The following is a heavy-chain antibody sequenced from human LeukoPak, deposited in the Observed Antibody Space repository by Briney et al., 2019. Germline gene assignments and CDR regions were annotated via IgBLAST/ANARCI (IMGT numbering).Heavy chain of an antibody. CDR1: GGSISSGSYY. CDR2: IYTSGST. CDR3: ATSYYGSSWYVDY. Sequence: PSETLSLTCTVSGGSISSGSYYRSWIRQPAGKGLEWIGRIYTSGSTNYNPSLKSRVTISVDTSKNQFSLKLSSVTAADTAVYYCATSYYGSSWYVDYWGQGTLVTVSS. D-gene: IGHD6-13*01. J-gene: IGHJ4*02. V-gene: IGHV4-61*02.